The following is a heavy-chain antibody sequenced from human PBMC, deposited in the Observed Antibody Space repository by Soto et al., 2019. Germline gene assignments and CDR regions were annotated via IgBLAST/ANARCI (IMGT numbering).Heavy chain of an antibody. V-gene: IGHV3-23*01. CDR1: GFTFSIYA. J-gene: IGHJ4*02. D-gene: IGHD3-22*01. CDR2: ISGSGGST. CDR3: AKGLPQYYDSSGYYSAFDY. Sequence: EVQLLESGGGLVQPGGSLRLSCAASGFTFSIYAMSLVRQAPGKGLEWVSAISGSGGSTYYADSVKGRFTISRDNSKNTLYLQMNSLRAEDTAVYYCAKGLPQYYDSSGYYSAFDYWGQGTLVTVSS.